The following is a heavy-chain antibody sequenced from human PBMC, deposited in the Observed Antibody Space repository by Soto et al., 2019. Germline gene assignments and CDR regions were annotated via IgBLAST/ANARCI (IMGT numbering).Heavy chain of an antibody. Sequence: SATLSFTCAVYGGSFSGYYCSWIHQPPGKGLEWIGEINHSGSTNYNPSLKSRVTISVDTSKNQFSLKLSSVTAADTAVYYCVRDNQGDYADYYYYYGMDVWGQGTTVTVSS. CDR1: GGSFSGYY. CDR2: INHSGST. V-gene: IGHV4-34*01. J-gene: IGHJ6*02. D-gene: IGHD4-17*01. CDR3: VRDNQGDYADYYYYYGMDV.